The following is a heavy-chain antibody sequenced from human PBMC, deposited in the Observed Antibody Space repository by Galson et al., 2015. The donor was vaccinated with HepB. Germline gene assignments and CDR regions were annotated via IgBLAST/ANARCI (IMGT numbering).Heavy chain of an antibody. J-gene: IGHJ6*02. CDR2: LTGSGDTT. CDR1: GFTFRNYA. Sequence: SLRLSCAASGFTFRNYAMSWVRQAPGKGLEWVSALTGSGDTTYYAESVKGRFTISRDNSKNTLYLQMNSLRAEDTAVYYCGKDVAGSYYYYGMDVWGQGTTVTVSS. CDR3: GKDVAGSYYYYGMDV. D-gene: IGHD2-15*01. V-gene: IGHV3-23*01.